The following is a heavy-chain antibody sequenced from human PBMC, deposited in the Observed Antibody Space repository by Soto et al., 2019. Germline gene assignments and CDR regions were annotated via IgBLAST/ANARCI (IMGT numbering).Heavy chain of an antibody. Sequence: ASVNVSCKASGGTFSSYAISWVRQAPGQGLEWMGGIIHIFGTANYAQKFQGRVTITADESTSTAYVELSSLRSEDTAVYYCARGPDISGYYYWGRRTLVAVSS. CDR3: ARGPDISGYYY. CDR1: GGTFSSYA. V-gene: IGHV1-69*13. D-gene: IGHD3-22*01. CDR2: IIHIFGTA. J-gene: IGHJ4*02.